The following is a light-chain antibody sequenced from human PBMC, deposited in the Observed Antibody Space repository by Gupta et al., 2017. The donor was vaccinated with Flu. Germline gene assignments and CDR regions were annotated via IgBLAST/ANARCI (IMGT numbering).Light chain of an antibody. CDR1: QSVLYNSNNKNY. CDR2: WAS. V-gene: IGKV4-1*01. CDR3: QQYYISPQT. Sequence: DIVMTQSPDSLAVSLGERATINCKPSQSVLYNSNNKNYLAWYQQRPGQPPKLLIYWASTRQSGVPDRFSGSGSGTDFTLTITSLQAEDVAVYYCQQYYISPQTFGQGTNLEIK. J-gene: IGKJ2*01.